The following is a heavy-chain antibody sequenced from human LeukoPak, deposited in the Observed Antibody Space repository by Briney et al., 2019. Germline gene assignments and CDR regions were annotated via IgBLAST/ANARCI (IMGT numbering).Heavy chain of an antibody. J-gene: IGHJ4*02. CDR3: ARDAVVTGTFDY. CDR1: GGSISSYY. D-gene: IGHD4-23*01. Sequence: SQTLSLTCTVSGGSISSYYWSWIRQPPGKGLEYIGYIYYSGSTNYNPSLKSRVTISVDTSKSQFSLKLSSVTAADTAVYYCARDAVVTGTFDYWGQGTLVTVSS. V-gene: IGHV4-59*01. CDR2: IYYSGST.